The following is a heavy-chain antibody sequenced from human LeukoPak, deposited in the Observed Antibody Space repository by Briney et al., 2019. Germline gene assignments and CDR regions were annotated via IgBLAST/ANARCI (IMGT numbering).Heavy chain of an antibody. J-gene: IGHJ4*02. Sequence: GGSLRLSCSASGFTFSSCAMHWVRQAPGMRLEYVSAISADGGRTYYTDSVRDRFTISRDNSKNMLFLQMSSLRDEDTAVYFCCTWSGKAYNYWGQGTLVTVSS. D-gene: IGHD1-14*01. CDR3: CTWSGKAYNY. V-gene: IGHV3-64D*09. CDR1: GFTFSSCA. CDR2: ISADGGRT.